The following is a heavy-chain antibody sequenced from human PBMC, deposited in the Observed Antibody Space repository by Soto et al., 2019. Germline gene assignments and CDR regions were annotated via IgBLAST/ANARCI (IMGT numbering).Heavy chain of an antibody. D-gene: IGHD3-10*01. Sequence: EVQLVESGGGLVQPGGSLRLSCAASGFTFSSYWMSWARQAPGKGLEWVANIKQDGSDISYVDSVKGRFTISRDDAKNSLYLQMNSLRVEDTAVYYCARAPLGVAAYWGKGTLVTVSA. CDR3: ARAPLGVAAY. J-gene: IGHJ4*02. CDR2: IKQDGSDI. V-gene: IGHV3-7*03. CDR1: GFTFSSYW.